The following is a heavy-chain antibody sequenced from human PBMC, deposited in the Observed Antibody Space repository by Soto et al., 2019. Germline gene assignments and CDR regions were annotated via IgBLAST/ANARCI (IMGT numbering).Heavy chain of an antibody. V-gene: IGHV4-59*01. CDR3: ARRVVVVMGDAFDI. J-gene: IGHJ3*02. CDR1: GGSISSYY. Sequence: SETLSLTCTVSGGSISSYYWSWIRQPPGKGLEWIGYIYYSGSTNYNPSLKSRVTISVDTSKNQFSLKLSFVTAADTAVYYCARRVVVVMGDAFDIWGQGTMVTVSS. CDR2: IYYSGST. D-gene: IGHD3-22*01.